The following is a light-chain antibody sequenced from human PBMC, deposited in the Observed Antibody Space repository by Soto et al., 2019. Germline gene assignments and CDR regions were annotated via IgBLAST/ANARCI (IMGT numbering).Light chain of an antibody. CDR1: SSNIGADCD. V-gene: IGLV1-40*01. CDR2: ANN. Sequence: QSVLTQPPSVSGAPGQTITISCTGSSSNIGADCDVHWYRQLPGTAPKLLIYANNNRPAGVPDRFSASKSGTSASLAITGLKHEVEADYYCTSYTSSDSYIFGVGTKVXVL. CDR3: TSYTSSDSYI. J-gene: IGLJ1*01.